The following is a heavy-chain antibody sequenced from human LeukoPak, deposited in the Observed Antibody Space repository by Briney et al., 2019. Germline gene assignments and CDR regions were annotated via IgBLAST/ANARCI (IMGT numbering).Heavy chain of an antibody. CDR1: GGSISSYY. V-gene: IGHV4-4*07. D-gene: IGHD6-19*01. CDR3: ARGDYSVAGSSGVYYFYGMDV. J-gene: IGHJ6*02. Sequence: SETLSLTCTVSGGSISSYYWSWIRQPAGKGLEWIGRIYASGGTNYSPSLKSRVTMSVDTSKNQFSLRLSSVTAADTAVSYCARGDYSVAGSSGVYYFYGMDVWGQGTTVTVSS. CDR2: IYASGGT.